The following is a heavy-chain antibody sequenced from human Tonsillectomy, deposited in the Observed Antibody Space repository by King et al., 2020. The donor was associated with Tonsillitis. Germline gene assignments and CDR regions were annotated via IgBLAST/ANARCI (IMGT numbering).Heavy chain of an antibody. CDR3: AGGGEYYYGSGSYSPANWFDP. Sequence: VQLQQWGAGLLKPSETLSLTCAVYGGSFSGYYWTWIRQPPGKGLEWIGEINHSGSTNYNPSLKSRVTISVDTSKNQFSLKLSSVTAADTAVYYCAGGGEYYYGSGSYSPANWFDPWGQGTLVTVSS. J-gene: IGHJ5*02. V-gene: IGHV4-34*01. D-gene: IGHD3-10*01. CDR2: INHSGST. CDR1: GGSFSGYY.